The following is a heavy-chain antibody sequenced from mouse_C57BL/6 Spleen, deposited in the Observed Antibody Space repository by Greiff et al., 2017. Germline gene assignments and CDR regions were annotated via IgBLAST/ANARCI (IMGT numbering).Heavy chain of an antibody. Sequence: DVQLVESGEGLVKPGGSLKLSCAASGFTFSSYAMSWVRQTPEKRLEWVAYISSGGDYIYYADTVKGRFTISRDNARNTLYLQMSSLKSEDTAMYYCTREGNTLYAMDYWGQGTSVTVSS. CDR2: ISSGGDYI. V-gene: IGHV5-9-1*02. CDR3: TREGNTLYAMDY. CDR1: GFTFSSYA. J-gene: IGHJ4*01.